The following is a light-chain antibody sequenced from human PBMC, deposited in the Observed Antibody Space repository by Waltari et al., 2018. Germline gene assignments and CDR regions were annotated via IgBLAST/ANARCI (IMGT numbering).Light chain of an antibody. CDR2: WAS. CDR1: QTVLYRDKNKNY. CDR3: HQHYTTPWT. Sequence: DIVMTQSPDSLAVSLGEWATLHCKSSQTVLYRDKNKNYLTWYQQKPGQPPKLLFSWASIRESGVPDRLSASGSGTDFTLTISSLQAEDVAVYYCHQHYTTPWTFGQGTKVEIK. V-gene: IGKV4-1*01. J-gene: IGKJ1*01.